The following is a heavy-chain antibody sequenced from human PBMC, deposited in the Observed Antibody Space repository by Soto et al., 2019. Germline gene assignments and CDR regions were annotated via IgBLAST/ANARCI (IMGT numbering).Heavy chain of an antibody. V-gene: IGHV5-51*01. Sequence: GESLKISCKGPGYSFTSYWIGWVRQMPGKGLEWMGIIYPGDSDTRYSPSFQGQVTISADKSISTAYLQWSSLKASDTAMYYCARARQYYYDSSGADYRGQGTLVTVSS. J-gene: IGHJ4*02. CDR1: GYSFTSYW. CDR3: ARARQYYYDSSGADY. D-gene: IGHD3-22*01. CDR2: IYPGDSDT.